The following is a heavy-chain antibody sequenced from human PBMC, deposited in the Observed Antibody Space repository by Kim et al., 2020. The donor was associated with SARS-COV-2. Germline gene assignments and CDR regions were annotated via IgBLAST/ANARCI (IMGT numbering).Heavy chain of an antibody. CDR3: AAAPNENFFDY. CDR2: T. J-gene: IGHJ4*02. Sequence: TNYNPSLKSRVNISADTTKNQFSLNLNSMTAADTAVDTCAAAPNENFFDYWGQGTLVTVSS. V-gene: IGHV4-59*01. D-gene: IGHD1-1*01.